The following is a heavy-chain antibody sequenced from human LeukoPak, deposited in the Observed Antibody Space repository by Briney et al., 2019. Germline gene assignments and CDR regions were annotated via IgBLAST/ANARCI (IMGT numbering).Heavy chain of an antibody. V-gene: IGHV1-18*04. D-gene: IGHD5-12*01. J-gene: IGHJ6*02. CDR2: ISAYNGNT. Sequence: ASVKVSCKASGYTFTSYGISWVRQAPGQGLEWMGWISAYNGNTNYAQKLQGRVTMTTDTSTSTAYMELRSLRSDDTAVYYCARDRGATMTSGYYYGMDVWGQGTTVTVSS. CDR3: ARDRGATMTSGYYYGMDV. CDR1: GYTFTSYG.